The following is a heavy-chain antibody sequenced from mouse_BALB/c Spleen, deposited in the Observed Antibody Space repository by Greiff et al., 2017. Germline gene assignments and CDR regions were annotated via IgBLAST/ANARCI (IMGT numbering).Heavy chain of an antibody. CDR3: TIYRYGLAY. CDR1: GYTFTSYW. Sequence: LQQPGSELVRPGASVKLSCKASGYTFTSYWMHWVKQRPGQGLEWIGNIYPGSGSTNYDEKFKSKATLTVDTSSSTAYMQLSSLTSEDSAVYYCTIYRYGLAYWGQGTLVTVSA. CDR2: IYPGSGST. V-gene: IGHV1S22*01. D-gene: IGHD2-14*01. J-gene: IGHJ3*01.